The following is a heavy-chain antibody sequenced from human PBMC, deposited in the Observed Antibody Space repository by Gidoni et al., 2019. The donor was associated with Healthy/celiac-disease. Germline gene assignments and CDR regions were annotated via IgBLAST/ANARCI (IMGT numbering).Heavy chain of an antibody. CDR2: IYYSGST. Sequence: QVQLQESGPGLVKPSETLSLTCTVSGGSVSSGSYYWSWIRQPPGKGLEWIGYIYYSGSTNYNPSLKSRVTISVDTSKNQFSLKLSSVTAADTAVYYCASEIRYCSGGSCYYYFDYWGQGTLVTVSS. CDR3: ASEIRYCSGGSCYYYFDY. J-gene: IGHJ4*02. V-gene: IGHV4-61*01. CDR1: GGSVSSGSYY. D-gene: IGHD2-15*01.